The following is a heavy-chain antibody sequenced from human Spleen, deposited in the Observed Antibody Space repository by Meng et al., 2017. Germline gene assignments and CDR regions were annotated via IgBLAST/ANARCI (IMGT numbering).Heavy chain of an antibody. CDR1: GDTFTIYT. CDR3: ARRDYSSSSFDS. J-gene: IGHJ4*02. Sequence: QVQLVQSGAEAKKPGSSVKVSCQASGDTFTIYTINWVRQAPGQGLEWMGRIHPDSGGTNSAQNFQGRVTMTRDTSISTAHMELSRLRSDDTAVYYCARRDYSSSSFDSWGQGTLVTVSS. V-gene: IGHV1-2*06. CDR2: IHPDSGGT. D-gene: IGHD6-6*01.